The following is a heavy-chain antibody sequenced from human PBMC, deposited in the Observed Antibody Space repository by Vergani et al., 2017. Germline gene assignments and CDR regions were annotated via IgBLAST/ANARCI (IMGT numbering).Heavy chain of an antibody. Sequence: EVQLLESGGGLVQPGGSLRLSCAASGFTFSSYAMSWVRQAPGKGLEWVSAISGSGGSTYYADSVKGRFTISRDNSKNTLYLQMNSLRAEDTAVYYCARGSLELGNLDYWGQGTLVTVSS. D-gene: IGHD3-3*01. CDR1: GFTFSSYA. V-gene: IGHV3-23*01. J-gene: IGHJ4*02. CDR2: ISGSGGST. CDR3: ARGSLELGNLDY.